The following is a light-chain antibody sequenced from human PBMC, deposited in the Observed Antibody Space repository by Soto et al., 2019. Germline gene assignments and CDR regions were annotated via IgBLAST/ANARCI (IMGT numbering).Light chain of an antibody. V-gene: IGKV1-39*01. Sequence: DIQMTQSPYSLSASVGDRVTITCRASQSISSYLNWYQQKPGKAPKLLIYAASSLQSGVPSRFSGSGSGTDVTLTISSLQPEDFATYYCQQSYSTPLTVGGGTKVEIK. CDR3: QQSYSTPLT. CDR2: AAS. CDR1: QSISSY. J-gene: IGKJ4*01.